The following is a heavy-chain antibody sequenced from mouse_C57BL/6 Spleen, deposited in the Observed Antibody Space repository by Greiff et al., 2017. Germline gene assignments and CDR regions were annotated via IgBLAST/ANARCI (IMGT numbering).Heavy chain of an antibody. V-gene: IGHV1-18*01. Sequence: VQLKESGPELVKPGASVKIPCKASGYTFTDYNMDWVKQSHGKSLEWIGDINPNNGGTIYNQKFKGKATLTVDKSSSTAYMELRSLTSEDTAVYYCARSNYGTYWYFDVWGTGTTVTVSS. J-gene: IGHJ1*03. D-gene: IGHD2-5*01. CDR3: ARSNYGTYWYFDV. CDR1: GYTFTDYN. CDR2: INPNNGGT.